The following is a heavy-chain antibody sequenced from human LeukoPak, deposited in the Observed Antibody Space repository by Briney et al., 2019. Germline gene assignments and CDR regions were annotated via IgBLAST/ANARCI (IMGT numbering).Heavy chain of an antibody. CDR1: GYTFTSNY. V-gene: IGHV1-2*02. Sequence: ASVKVSCKAFGYTFTSNYMHWVRQAPGQGPEWMGWINPNSGGTNYAQKFQGRVTMTRDTSISTAYMELSRLRSDDTAVYYCARDPEMATIREFDYWGQGTLVTVSS. D-gene: IGHD5-24*01. CDR3: ARDPEMATIREFDY. CDR2: INPNSGGT. J-gene: IGHJ4*02.